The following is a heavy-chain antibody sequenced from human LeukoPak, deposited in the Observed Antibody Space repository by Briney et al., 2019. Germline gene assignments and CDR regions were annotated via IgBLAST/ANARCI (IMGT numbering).Heavy chain of an antibody. D-gene: IGHD1-20*01. CDR1: GGTFSSYA. V-gene: IGHV1-69*06. J-gene: IGHJ4*02. CDR3: AAVNWNDYGEFDY. Sequence: ASVKVSCKASGGTFSSYAISWVRQAPGQGLEWMGGIIPIFGTANYAQKFQGRVTITADKSTSTAYMELSSLRSEDTAVYYCAAVNWNDYGEFDYWGQGTLVTVSS. CDR2: IIPIFGTA.